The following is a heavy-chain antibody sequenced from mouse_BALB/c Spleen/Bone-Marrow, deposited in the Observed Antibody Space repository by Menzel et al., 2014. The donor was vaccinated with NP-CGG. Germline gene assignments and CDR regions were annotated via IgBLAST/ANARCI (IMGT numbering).Heavy chain of an antibody. V-gene: IGHV1S135*01. CDR3: ARRVYYDDYAMDY. D-gene: IGHD1-1*01. J-gene: IGHJ4*01. CDR1: GYTFTNYN. CDR2: IDPYSGGS. Sequence: VHVKQSGPELEKPGASVKVSCKASGYTFTNYNMHWVKQSHGKSLGWIGYIDPYSGGSRYNQNFKGKATLTVDKSSSTAYMHLNSLTSEDSAVYYCARRVYYDDYAMDYWGQGTSVTVSS.